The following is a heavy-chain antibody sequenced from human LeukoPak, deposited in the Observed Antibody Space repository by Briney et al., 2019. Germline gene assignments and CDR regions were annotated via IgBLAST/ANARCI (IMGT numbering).Heavy chain of an antibody. CDR2: INPKSGGT. J-gene: IGHJ4*02. D-gene: IGHD4-17*01. V-gene: IGHV1-2*02. CDR3: ARTLTTATWDF. Sequence: ASVKVSCMASVYTFTDYYFNWVRQAPGQGLERMGWINPKSGGTHYAQNFQARVTMTRDTSINTAYLELNRLRSDDTAVYYCARTLTTATWDFWGQGTLVTVSS. CDR1: VYTFTDYY.